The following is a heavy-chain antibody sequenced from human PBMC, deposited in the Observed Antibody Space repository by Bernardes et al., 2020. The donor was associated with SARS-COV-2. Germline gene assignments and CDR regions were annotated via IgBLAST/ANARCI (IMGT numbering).Heavy chain of an antibody. CDR1: GGSLSDYS. V-gene: IGHV4-34*01. CDR3: ARGASGVDMILVVIGFSYYFDS. D-gene: IGHD3-22*01. CDR2: ITQRGST. Sequence: SETLSLTCAVYGGSLSDYSWSWIRQAPGKGLEWIGEITQRGSTKYNPSLRRRVTVSLDTSKNQVSLKLSSVTAADTAVYYCARGASGVDMILVVIGFSYYFDSWGQGTPVTVSS. J-gene: IGHJ4*02.